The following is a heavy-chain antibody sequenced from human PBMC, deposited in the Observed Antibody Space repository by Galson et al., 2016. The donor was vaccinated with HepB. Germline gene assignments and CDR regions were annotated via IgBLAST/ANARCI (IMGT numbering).Heavy chain of an antibody. Sequence: SLRLSCAASGFTFSSYSMHWVRQAPGKGLEYISTISNDGRSRYFVDSVRGRFTISRDNSKNTVYLQMSSLRPEDSATYYCLKSGYCGITDCFHAFDIWGQGTMVT. D-gene: IGHD2-2*01. CDR2: ISNDGRSR. J-gene: IGHJ3*02. V-gene: IGHV3-64D*08. CDR3: LKSGYCGITDCFHAFDI. CDR1: GFTFSSYS.